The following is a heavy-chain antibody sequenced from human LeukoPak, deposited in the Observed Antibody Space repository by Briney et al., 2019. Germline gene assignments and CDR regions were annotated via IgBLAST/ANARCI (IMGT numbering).Heavy chain of an antibody. CDR1: GYTFTSYG. D-gene: IGHD2-15*01. J-gene: IGHJ4*02. Sequence: GASVKISCKASGYTFTSYGISWGRHAPGQGLEWMGWISAYNGDTNYEQKFQGRVTMTTDTTTSTAHMELMSLRTDDTAVYYCARDYCSGGSCYSDYFDYWGQGTLVTVSS. V-gene: IGHV1-18*01. CDR2: ISAYNGDT. CDR3: ARDYCSGGSCYSDYFDY.